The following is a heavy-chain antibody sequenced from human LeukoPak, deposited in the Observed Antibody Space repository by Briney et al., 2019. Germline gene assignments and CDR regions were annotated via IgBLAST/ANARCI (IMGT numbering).Heavy chain of an antibody. Sequence: PSETLSLTCAVYGGSFSGYYWSWIRQPPGKGLEWIGEINHSGSTNYNPSLKSRVTISVDTSKNQFSLKLSSVTAADTAVYYCAKSLTDIVVVPAARGYYYMDVWGKGTTVTVSS. CDR1: GGSFSGYY. CDR3: AKSLTDIVVVPAARGYYYMDV. J-gene: IGHJ6*03. D-gene: IGHD2-2*01. CDR2: INHSGST. V-gene: IGHV4-34*01.